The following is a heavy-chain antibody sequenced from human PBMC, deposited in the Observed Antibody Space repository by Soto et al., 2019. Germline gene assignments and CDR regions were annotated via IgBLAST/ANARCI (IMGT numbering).Heavy chain of an antibody. D-gene: IGHD3-3*01. J-gene: IGHJ5*01. CDR3: AKPRSSLEWPTFDS. Sequence: GGSLRLSCEASGFTFRSYGMHWVRQAPGKGLEWVAVMKSDGSRDHIDSVKGRFTIFRDNSKKTLYLQMNNLRPEDSAVYYCAKPRSSLEWPTFDSWGHGNLVTVSP. CDR2: MKSDGSR. CDR1: GFTFRSYG. V-gene: IGHV3-30*18.